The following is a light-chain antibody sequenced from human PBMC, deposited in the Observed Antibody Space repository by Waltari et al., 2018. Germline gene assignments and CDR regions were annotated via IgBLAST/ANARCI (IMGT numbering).Light chain of an antibody. Sequence: QSVLTQPPSASVTPGQRVAISCSGSISNLGSNYLYWYQQLPGTAPNPLLYRNNRRPAGVRDRFSASKYGTSASLAISGLRSEDEAVYYCASWDESHYVFGSVTKVTVL. V-gene: IGLV1-47*01. CDR3: ASWDESHYV. CDR1: ISNLGSNY. CDR2: RNN. J-gene: IGLJ1*01.